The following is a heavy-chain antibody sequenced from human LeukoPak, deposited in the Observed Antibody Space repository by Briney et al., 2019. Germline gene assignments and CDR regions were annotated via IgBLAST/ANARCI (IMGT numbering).Heavy chain of an antibody. V-gene: IGHV3-30*02. CDR2: IRYDGSNK. Sequence: GGSLRLSCAASGFTFSSYGMHWVRQAPGKGLEWVAFIRYDGSNKYYADSVKGRFTISRDNSKNTLYLQMNSLRAEDTAVYYCAKDTIAVAPFDYWGQGTLVTVSS. J-gene: IGHJ4*02. CDR3: AKDTIAVAPFDY. CDR1: GFTFSSYG. D-gene: IGHD6-19*01.